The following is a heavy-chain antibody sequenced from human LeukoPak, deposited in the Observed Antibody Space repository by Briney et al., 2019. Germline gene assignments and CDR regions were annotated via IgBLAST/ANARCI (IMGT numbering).Heavy chain of an antibody. D-gene: IGHD4-17*01. CDR3: ARVGNDYGDYGIDY. CDR2: IWYDGSNK. Sequence: GGFLRLSCAASGFTFSSYGMQWVRQAPGKGLEWVAVIWYDGSNKYYADSVKGRFTISRDNSKNTLCLHMDSLRAEDTAVYYCARVGNDYGDYGIDYWGQGTLVTVSS. CDR1: GFTFSSYG. J-gene: IGHJ4*02. V-gene: IGHV3-33*01.